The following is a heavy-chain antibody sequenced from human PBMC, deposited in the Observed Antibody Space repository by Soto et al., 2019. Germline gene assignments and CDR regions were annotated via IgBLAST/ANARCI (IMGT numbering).Heavy chain of an antibody. J-gene: IGHJ6*02. CDR3: ARHGPYCSSTSCYTEYYYYYGMGV. Sequence: PGESLKISCKGSGYSFTSYWISWVRQMPGKGLEWMGRIDPSDSYTNYSPSFQGHVTISAGKSISTAYLQWSSLKASDTAMYYCARHGPYCSSTSCYTEYYYYYGMGVWGQGTTVTVSS. CDR1: GYSFTSYW. V-gene: IGHV5-10-1*01. CDR2: IDPSDSYT. D-gene: IGHD2-2*02.